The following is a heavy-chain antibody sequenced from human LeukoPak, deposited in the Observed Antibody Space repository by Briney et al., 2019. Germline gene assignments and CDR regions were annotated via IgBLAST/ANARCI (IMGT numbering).Heavy chain of an antibody. D-gene: IGHD6-13*01. J-gene: IGHJ5*02. CDR2: MNPNSGNT. CDR1: GGTFSSYA. CDR3: ARVSGSSWYDNWFDP. Sequence: ASVKVSCKASGGTFSSYAISWVRQAPGQGLEWMGWMNPNSGNTGYAQKFQGRVTMTRNTSISTAYMELSSLRSEDTAVYYCARVSGSSWYDNWFDPWGQGTLVTVSS. V-gene: IGHV1-8*02.